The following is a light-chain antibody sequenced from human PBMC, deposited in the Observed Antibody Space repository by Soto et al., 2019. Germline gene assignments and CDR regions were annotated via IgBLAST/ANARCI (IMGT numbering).Light chain of an antibody. CDR3: QQYNSSSIT. J-gene: IGKJ5*01. V-gene: IGKV3-15*01. CDR1: QSVRSN. CDR2: GAS. Sequence: EVVMTQSPATLSVSPGERVTLSCRASQSVRSNLAWYQQKPGQSPRLLIYGASTRATGIPARFSGSGSGTEFTLTISSLQSEDFAVYYCQQYNSSSITFGQGTRLEIK.